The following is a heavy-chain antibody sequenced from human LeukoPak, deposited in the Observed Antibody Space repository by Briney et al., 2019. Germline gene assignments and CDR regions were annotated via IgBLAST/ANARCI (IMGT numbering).Heavy chain of an antibody. CDR1: GGSIRSGSHY. V-gene: IGHV4-39*02. D-gene: IGHD3-22*01. Sequence: SETLSLTCTVSGGSIRSGSHYWAWIRQPPGTGLEWIGSIYYSGSTYYNPSLENRVTISIDTSKNHFSLKLSSLSAADTSVYYCAKRDDSGGNLVDLWGQGTLVTVS. J-gene: IGHJ4*02. CDR2: IYYSGST. CDR3: AKRDDSGGNLVDL.